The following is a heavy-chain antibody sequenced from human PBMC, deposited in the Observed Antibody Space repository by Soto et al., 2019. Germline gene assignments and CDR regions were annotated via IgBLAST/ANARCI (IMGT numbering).Heavy chain of an antibody. J-gene: IGHJ5*02. CDR1: GGSISSGGHS. CDR2: IYHSGST. V-gene: IGHV4-30-2*01. Sequence: QLQVQDSGSGLVNPSQTLSLTCAVSGGSISSGGHSWSWIRQPPGKGLEWIGYIYHSGSTYYNPSLKSRVTISVDRSKNQFFLKLSSVTAADTAVYYCARVPSPWGQGTLVTVSS. CDR3: ARVPSP.